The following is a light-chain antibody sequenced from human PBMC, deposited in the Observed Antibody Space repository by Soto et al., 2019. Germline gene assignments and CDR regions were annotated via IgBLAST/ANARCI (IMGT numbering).Light chain of an antibody. CDR3: QQYETFSGT. Sequence: IHMTHSPSTLSASVLYRVTITFLASQSISSWLAWYQQKPGEAPKLLIYDASALPRGVPSRFSGSGSGTKFTLTIASLQPDDFATYYCQQYETFSGTFGPGTKVDI. CDR1: QSISSW. V-gene: IGKV1-5*01. J-gene: IGKJ1*01. CDR2: DAS.